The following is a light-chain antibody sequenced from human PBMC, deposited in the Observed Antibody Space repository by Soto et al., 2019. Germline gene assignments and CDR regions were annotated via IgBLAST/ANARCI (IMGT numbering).Light chain of an antibody. Sequence: DIQMTQSPSFVSASVLYRFTISFRASQGISTWVVWYQQKPGAAPKLLIHSSSNLQSGVPSRFSGSGSGTDFTLTISSLQPEDFATYYCQQANSFPLTFGPGTKVDI. V-gene: IGKV1-12*01. CDR3: QQANSFPLT. CDR2: SSS. CDR1: QGISTW. J-gene: IGKJ3*01.